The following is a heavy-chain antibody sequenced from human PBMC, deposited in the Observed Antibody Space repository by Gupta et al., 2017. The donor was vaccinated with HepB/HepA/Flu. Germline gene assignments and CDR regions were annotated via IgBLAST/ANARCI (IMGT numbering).Heavy chain of an antibody. CDR2: IEYNSGTI. D-gene: IGHD2/OR15-2a*01. V-gene: IGHV4-39*01. Sequence: QLQLQESGPGLVKPSETLSLTCIVSGASISNRIYYWGWIRQPPGKGLEWIRSIEYNSGTIYYSPSLKSRVTISVDTSKNQFSLKLRSVTAADTAVYYCGSKRGIGNWFDPWGQGTLVTVSS. J-gene: IGHJ5*02. CDR3: GSKRGIGNWFDP. CDR1: GASISNRIYY.